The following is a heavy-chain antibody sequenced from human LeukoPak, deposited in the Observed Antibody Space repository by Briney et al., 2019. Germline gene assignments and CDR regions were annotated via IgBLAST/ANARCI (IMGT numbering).Heavy chain of an antibody. CDR2: ISHDGFNQ. Sequence: PGGSLRLSCAATGFTFSDHAVHWVRQAPGKGLEWVAVISHDGFNQKYADSVKGRFTISRDNAKKSLYLQMNSLRAEDTALYYCARAHGAGGLGYYYMDVWGKGTTVTISS. V-gene: IGHV3-30*04. J-gene: IGHJ6*03. CDR3: ARAHGAGGLGYYYMDV. CDR1: GFTFSDHA. D-gene: IGHD6-19*01.